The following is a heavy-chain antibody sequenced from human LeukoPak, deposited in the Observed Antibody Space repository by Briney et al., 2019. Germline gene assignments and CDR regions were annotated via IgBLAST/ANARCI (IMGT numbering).Heavy chain of an antibody. Sequence: GGSLRLSCTASGLTFSTSGFNWVRQAPGKGLEWVASIGPTGSDRYHADSIKGRFTISRDNAKNTLYLQMNSLRADDTAVYYCARGKYCSGGSCYEYWFDPWGQGTLVTVSS. CDR1: GLTFSTSG. J-gene: IGHJ5*02. V-gene: IGHV3-21*01. CDR2: IGPTGSDR. D-gene: IGHD2-15*01. CDR3: ARGKYCSGGSCYEYWFDP.